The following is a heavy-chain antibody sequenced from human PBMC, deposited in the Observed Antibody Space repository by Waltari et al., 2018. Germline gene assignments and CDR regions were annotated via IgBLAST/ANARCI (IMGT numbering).Heavy chain of an antibody. D-gene: IGHD6-19*01. Sequence: EVQLVESGVGLVQLGGSLRIACSVSGFTLSSFWMNWVRQTPGKGLEWVAGIKQDGSEKYYADYVKGRFTISRDNAKNSVYLQMNSLRAEDTAVYYCATSGWYCLDYWGQGTLVTVSS. CDR2: IKQDGSEK. CDR3: ATSGWYCLDY. J-gene: IGHJ4*02. CDR1: GFTLSSFW. V-gene: IGHV3-7*01.